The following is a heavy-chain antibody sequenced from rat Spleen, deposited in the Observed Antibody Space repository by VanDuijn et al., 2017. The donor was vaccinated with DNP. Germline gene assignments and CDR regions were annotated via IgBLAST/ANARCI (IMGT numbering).Heavy chain of an antibody. CDR1: GYSITSHY. Sequence: EVQLQESGPGLVKPSQSLSLTCSVTGYSITSHYWGWIRKFPGSEMGWSGHITQGSNTRYNPSLKSGRSITRDTSRNQFFLQLNSLTTEDTATYYCARLRLEWEVRAMDAWGQGTSVTVSS. D-gene: IGHD1-1*01. J-gene: IGHJ4*01. V-gene: IGHV3-1*01. CDR2: ITQGSNT. CDR3: ARLRLEWEVRAMDA.